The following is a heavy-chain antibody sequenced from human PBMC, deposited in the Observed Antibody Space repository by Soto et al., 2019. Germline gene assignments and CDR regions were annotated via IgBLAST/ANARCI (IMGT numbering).Heavy chain of an antibody. D-gene: IGHD1-26*01. CDR3: ARRGGGSYYDY. Sequence: EVQLLESGGGLVQPGGSLRLSCAASGFTFSSYAMRWVRQAPGKGLEWVSAISGSGDSTYYADSVKGRFTISRDNSKNTLYLQMNSLSAEDTAVYCCARRGGGSYYDYWGQGTLVTVSS. CDR1: GFTFSSYA. CDR2: ISGSGDST. V-gene: IGHV3-23*01. J-gene: IGHJ4*02.